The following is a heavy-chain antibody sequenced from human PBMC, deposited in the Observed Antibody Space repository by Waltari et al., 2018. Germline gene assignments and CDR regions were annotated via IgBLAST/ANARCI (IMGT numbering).Heavy chain of an antibody. J-gene: IGHJ5*02. CDR3: ARDLIRLAAAGDDWFDP. CDR2: IWYDGSNK. Sequence: QVQLVASGGGVVQPGRSLRLPWAASGFTFSSYGMPWVRQAPGQGLEWVAVIWYDGSNKYYADSVKGRFTISRDNSKNTLYLQMNSLRAEDTAVYYCARDLIRLAAAGDDWFDPWGQGTLVTVSS. CDR1: GFTFSSYG. D-gene: IGHD6-13*01. V-gene: IGHV3-33*01.